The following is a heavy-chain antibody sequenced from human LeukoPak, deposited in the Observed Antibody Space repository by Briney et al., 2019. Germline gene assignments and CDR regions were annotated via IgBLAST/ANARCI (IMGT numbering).Heavy chain of an antibody. J-gene: IGHJ6*04. CDR3: AKDREQWLVLVSYYYYGMDV. D-gene: IGHD6-19*01. CDR1: GFTFSSYG. CDR2: ISYDGSNK. V-gene: IGHV3-30*18. Sequence: GGSLRLSCAASGFTFSSYGMHWVRQAPGKGLEGVAVISYDGSNKYYADSVKGRFTISRDNSKNTLYLQMNSLRAEDTAVYYCAKDREQWLVLVSYYYYGMDVWGKGTTVTVSS.